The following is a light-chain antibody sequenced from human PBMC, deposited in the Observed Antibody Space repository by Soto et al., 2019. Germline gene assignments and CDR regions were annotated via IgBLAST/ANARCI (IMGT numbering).Light chain of an antibody. CDR3: QQYNNWPRT. Sequence: EIVMTQSPATLSVSPGERATLSCRASQSVSSNLAWYQQKPGQAPRHLIYGASTRATGIPARFSGSGSGTEFTLTISSLQSEDFAVYYCQQYNNWPRTFGQGTKVEI. CDR1: QSVSSN. V-gene: IGKV3-15*01. J-gene: IGKJ1*01. CDR2: GAS.